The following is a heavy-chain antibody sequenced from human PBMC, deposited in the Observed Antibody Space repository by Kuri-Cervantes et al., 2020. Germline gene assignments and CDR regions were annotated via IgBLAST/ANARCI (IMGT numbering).Heavy chain of an antibody. Sequence: ETLSLTCAASGFTFSSYAMSWVRQAPGKGLEWVSAISGSGGSTYYADSVKGRFTISRDNSKNTLYLQMNSLRAEDTAVYYCAKGSIAYYYYYMDVWGKGTTVTVSS. CDR2: ISGSGGST. D-gene: IGHD6-6*01. CDR1: GFTFSSYA. J-gene: IGHJ6*03. CDR3: AKGSIAYYYYYMDV. V-gene: IGHV3-23*01.